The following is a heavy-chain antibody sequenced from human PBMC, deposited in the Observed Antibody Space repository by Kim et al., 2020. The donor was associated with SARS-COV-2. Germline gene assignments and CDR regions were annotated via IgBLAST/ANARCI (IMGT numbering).Heavy chain of an antibody. J-gene: IGHJ4*02. CDR2: ITPISATV. V-gene: IGHV1-69*13. Sequence: SVKVSCKASGGTFSSYAVTWVRQAPGQGLEWMGGITPISATVDYAQRFQGRVAISADESTGTAYMEMNSLRSEDTAIYYCATGYSDGPPSHWGQGTLVTVSS. CDR3: ATGYSDGPPSH. CDR1: GGTFSSYA. D-gene: IGHD5-12*01.